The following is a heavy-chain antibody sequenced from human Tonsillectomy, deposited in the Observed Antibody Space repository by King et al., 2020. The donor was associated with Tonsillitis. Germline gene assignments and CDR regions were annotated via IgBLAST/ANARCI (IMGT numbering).Heavy chain of an antibody. V-gene: IGHV3-53*01. D-gene: IGHD2/OR15-2a*01. J-gene: IGHJ4*02. CDR2: VFTDGYT. Sequence: VQLVESGGGVIQPGGSLRLSCAASGFTVSSKYMSWVRQAPGKGLEWVSVVFTDGYTIYAESVEGRFTISRYNSKNTLCLQMNSLRAEDTAVYYCARGRQYCHSHTCLTPFEYWGQGTLVTVSS. CDR3: ARGRQYCHSHTCLTPFEY. CDR1: GFTVSSKY.